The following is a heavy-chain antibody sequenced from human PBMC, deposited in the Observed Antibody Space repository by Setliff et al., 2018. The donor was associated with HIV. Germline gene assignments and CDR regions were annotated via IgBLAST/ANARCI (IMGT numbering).Heavy chain of an antibody. CDR2: IIPIFGTT. J-gene: IGHJ6*03. CDR1: GGTFSSYP. D-gene: IGHD3-22*01. CDR3: ARGRNYDSSGYGDYYYYMDV. Sequence: GASVKVSCKASGGTFSSYPISWVRQAPGQGLEWMGGIIPIFGTTHYAQKFQGRVTVTADESTSTAYMQLSSLRSDDTAVYYCARGRNYDSSGYGDYYYYMDVWGKGTTVTVLL. V-gene: IGHV1-69*13.